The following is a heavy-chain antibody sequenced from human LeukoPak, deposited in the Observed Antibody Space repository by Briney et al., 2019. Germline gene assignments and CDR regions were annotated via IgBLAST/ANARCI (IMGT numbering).Heavy chain of an antibody. CDR3: TRESSSSYYYGLDV. Sequence: GGSLRLSCAASGFTFSSYWMHWVRQAPGKGLVWVSRIGSDGSSTNYADSVKGRFTISRDNAKNTRYLQMNSLRAEDTAVYYCTRESSSSYYYGLDVWGQGTTVTVSS. V-gene: IGHV3-74*01. J-gene: IGHJ6*02. CDR2: IGSDGSST. CDR1: GFTFSSYW. D-gene: IGHD6-6*01.